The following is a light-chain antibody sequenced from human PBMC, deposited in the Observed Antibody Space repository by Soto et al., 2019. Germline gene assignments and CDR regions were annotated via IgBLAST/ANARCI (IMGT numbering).Light chain of an antibody. CDR3: QQRSNWPGT. CDR2: GAS. Sequence: IVLTQSPGTLSLSPGERATLSCRASQSVSSSYLARYQQKPGQAPRLLMYGASNRATGIPDRFSGSGSGTDFTLTISSLEPEDFAVYYCQQRSNWPGTFGQGTRLEIK. J-gene: IGKJ5*01. CDR1: QSVSSSY. V-gene: IGKV3D-20*02.